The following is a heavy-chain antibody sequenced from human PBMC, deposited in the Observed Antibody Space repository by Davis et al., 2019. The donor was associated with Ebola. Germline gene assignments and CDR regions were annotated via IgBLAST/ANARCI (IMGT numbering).Heavy chain of an antibody. J-gene: IGHJ3*02. Sequence: MPSETLSLTCTVSGGSISSSSYYWSWIRQPPGKGLEWIGYIYYSGSTNYNPSLKSRVTISVDTSKNQFSLKLSSVTAADTAVYYCARRSIYDAFDIWGQGTMVTVSS. CDR3: ARRSIYDAFDI. D-gene: IGHD6-6*01. CDR2: IYYSGST. CDR1: GGSISSSSYY. V-gene: IGHV4-61*05.